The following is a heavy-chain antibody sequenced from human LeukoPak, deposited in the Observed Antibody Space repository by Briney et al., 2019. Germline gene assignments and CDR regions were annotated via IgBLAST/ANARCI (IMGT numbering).Heavy chain of an antibody. CDR1: GYIFSDYY. CDR3: ARADYYDSSGYSY. Sequence: ASVKVSCKASGYIFSDYYIHWVRQAPGQGLEWMGRINPNSGGTNYAQKFQGRVTMTRDTSISTTYMELSRLRSDDTAVYYCARADYYDSSGYSYWGQGTLVTVSS. V-gene: IGHV1-2*06. J-gene: IGHJ4*02. D-gene: IGHD3-22*01. CDR2: INPNSGGT.